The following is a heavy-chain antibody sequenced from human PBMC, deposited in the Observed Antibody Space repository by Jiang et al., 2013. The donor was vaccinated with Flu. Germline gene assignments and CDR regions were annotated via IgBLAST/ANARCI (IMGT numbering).Heavy chain of an antibody. CDR2: IYAGGDT. CDR1: GATTAHYY. J-gene: IGHJ4*02. D-gene: IGHD2-15*01. Sequence: GSGLVKPSETLSLTCNWSGATTAHYYWSWIRQSPGKALEWIGFIYAGGDTKYNPALKSRVTMSVDTSRDQLYLKMTSVTAADTAIYFCARGYSYDLSGNHGGFDYWGQGTGSLSPQ. V-gene: IGHV4-59*01. CDR3: ARGYSYDLSGNHGGFDY.